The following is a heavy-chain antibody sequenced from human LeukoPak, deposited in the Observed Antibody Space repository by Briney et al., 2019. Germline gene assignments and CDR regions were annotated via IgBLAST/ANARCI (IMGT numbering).Heavy chain of an antibody. CDR3: ARRSLNNITMIVVVRRRWYGMDV. J-gene: IGHJ6*02. Sequence: SETLSLTCAVYGGSFSGYYWSWIRQPPGKGLEGIGEINHSGSTNYNPSLKSRVTISVDTSKNQFSLTLSSVTAADTAVYYCARRSLNNITMIVVVRRRWYGMDVWGQGTTVTVSS. V-gene: IGHV4-34*01. D-gene: IGHD3-22*01. CDR2: INHSGST. CDR1: GGSFSGYY.